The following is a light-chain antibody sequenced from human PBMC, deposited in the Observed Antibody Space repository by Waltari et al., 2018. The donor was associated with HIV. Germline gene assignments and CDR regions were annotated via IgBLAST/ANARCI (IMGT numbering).Light chain of an antibody. CDR2: DTS. CDR1: TGAATSGHC. CDR3: LLSFSGVRA. Sequence: QALLTQEPSLTVTPAGTVTLPCVSGTGAATSGHCPYWFQQKPGQAPRALIFDTSNKHSWTPARFSGSLLGGKAALTLSGAQPEDEAEYYCLLSFSGVRAFGGGTKLTVL. V-gene: IGLV7-46*01. J-gene: IGLJ2*01.